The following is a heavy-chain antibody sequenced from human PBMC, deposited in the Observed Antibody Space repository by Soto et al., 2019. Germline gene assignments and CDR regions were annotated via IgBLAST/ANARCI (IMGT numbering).Heavy chain of an antibody. Sequence: GGSLRLSCAASGFTFSSYAMSWVRQAPGKGLEWVSAISGSGGSTYYADSVKGRFTISRDNSKNTLYLQMNSLRAEDTAVYYCAKDSGDYYGSGSYLPAKYYYYYYGMDVWGQGTTVTVSS. V-gene: IGHV3-23*01. CDR3: AKDSGDYYGSGSYLPAKYYYYYYGMDV. J-gene: IGHJ6*02. CDR2: ISGSGGST. CDR1: GFTFSSYA. D-gene: IGHD3-10*01.